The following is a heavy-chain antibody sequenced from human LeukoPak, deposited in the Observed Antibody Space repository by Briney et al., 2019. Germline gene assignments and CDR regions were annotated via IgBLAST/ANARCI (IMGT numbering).Heavy chain of an antibody. D-gene: IGHD3-3*01. V-gene: IGHV1-2*02. Sequence: GASVKVSCKPFGYTFTGHYLHWVRQAPGQGLEWMGWINPNSGSKKHAQNFQGRVTLTRDTSIGTAYMELSSLRSDDTAVYYCARGYYGGINYFQYWGQGTLVTVSS. CDR3: ARGYYGGINYFQY. CDR1: GYTFTGHY. CDR2: INPNSGSK. J-gene: IGHJ4*02.